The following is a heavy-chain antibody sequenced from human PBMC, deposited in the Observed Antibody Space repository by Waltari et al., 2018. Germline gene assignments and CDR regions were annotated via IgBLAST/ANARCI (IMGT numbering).Heavy chain of an antibody. J-gene: IGHJ6*02. V-gene: IGHV4-59*01. CDR1: GGSISSYY. CDR3: ARDITTGSGDGMDV. D-gene: IGHD1-1*01. CDR2: IYYSGST. Sequence: QVQLQESGPGLVKPSETLSLTCTVAGGSISSYYWSWIRQPPGKGLEWIGYIYYSGSTNYNPSLKSRVTISVDTSKNQFSLKLSSVTAADTAVYYCARDITTGSGDGMDVWGQGTTVTVSS.